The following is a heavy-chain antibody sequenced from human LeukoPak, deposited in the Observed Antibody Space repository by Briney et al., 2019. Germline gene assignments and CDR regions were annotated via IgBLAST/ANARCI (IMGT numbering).Heavy chain of an antibody. CDR1: GGSIRSSSYY. V-gene: IGHV4-39*01. Sequence: PSETLSLTCTVSGGSIRSSSYYWGWIRQPPGKGLEWIESICYSGSTYYNPSRKSRVTISVDTSKNQFSLKLSSVTAADTAVYYCARGRCSSTSCYGASYYYYYYMDVWGKGTTVTVSS. J-gene: IGHJ6*03. CDR3: ARGRCSSTSCYGASYYYYYYMDV. CDR2: ICYSGST. D-gene: IGHD2-2*01.